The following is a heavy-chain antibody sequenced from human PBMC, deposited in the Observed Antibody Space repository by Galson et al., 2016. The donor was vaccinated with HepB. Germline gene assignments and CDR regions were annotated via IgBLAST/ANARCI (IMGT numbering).Heavy chain of an antibody. Sequence: ETLSLTCAVSGVSITSNDWWSWVRQPPGQGLEWIGQIFHSGRVNYTPSLASRVTISIDTSNNHFALRLTSVTAADTALYYCARQYWGGPSDYWGQGTLVTVSS. CDR1: GVSITSNDW. CDR3: ARQYWGGPSDY. V-gene: IGHV4-4*02. J-gene: IGHJ4*02. D-gene: IGHD2/OR15-2a*01. CDR2: IFHSGRV.